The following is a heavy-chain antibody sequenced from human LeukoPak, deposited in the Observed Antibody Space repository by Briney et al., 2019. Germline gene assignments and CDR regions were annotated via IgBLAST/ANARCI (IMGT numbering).Heavy chain of an antibody. CDR3: PKAFPREWERHPFAF. CDR1: GFTFSSYC. V-gene: IGHV3-23*01. J-gene: IGHJ3*01. D-gene: IGHD1-26*01. Sequence: GGSLRLSCAASGFTFSSYCMSWVRQAPGKGLEWVSLIWGGGDTTNYADSVKGRFTISRDTSKNTLYLQMNSLGADDTAVYYCPKAFPREWERHPFAFWGQGTLVTVSS. CDR2: IWGGGDTT.